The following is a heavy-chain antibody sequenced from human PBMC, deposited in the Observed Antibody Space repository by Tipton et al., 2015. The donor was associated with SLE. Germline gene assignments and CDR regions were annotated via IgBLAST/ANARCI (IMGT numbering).Heavy chain of an antibody. CDR3: ARGNSSGWYRGAFDI. CDR1: GGSISSGSYY. CDR2: IYTSGST. J-gene: IGHJ3*02. V-gene: IGHV4-61*09. Sequence: LRLSCTVSGGSISSGSYYWSWIRQPAGKGLEWIGHIYTSGSTNYNPSLKSRVTISVDTSKNQFSLKLSSVTAADTAVYYCARGNSSGWYRGAFDIWGQGTMVTVSS. D-gene: IGHD6-19*01.